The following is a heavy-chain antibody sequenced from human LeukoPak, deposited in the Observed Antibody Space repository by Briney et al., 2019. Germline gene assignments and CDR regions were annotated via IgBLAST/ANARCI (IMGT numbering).Heavy chain of an antibody. CDR2: IFYSGDT. J-gene: IGHJ5*02. CDR1: GVSISSYY. Sequence: SETLSLTCTVSGVSISSYYWSWIRQPPGKGLEWIGYIFYSGDTKYNPSLKSRVTISVDTSKNQFSLKLSSVTAADTAVYYCARETIVAAGKGFDPWGQGTLVTVSS. CDR3: ARETIVAAGKGFDP. V-gene: IGHV4-59*01. D-gene: IGHD6-13*01.